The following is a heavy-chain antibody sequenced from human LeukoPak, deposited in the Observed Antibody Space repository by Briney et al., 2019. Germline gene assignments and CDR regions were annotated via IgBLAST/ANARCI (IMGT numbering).Heavy chain of an antibody. Sequence: GGSLRLSCATSGFTFSSYWMSWVRQAPGKGLEWVANINQDGREIYYVDSVKGRFTISRDNAKNSLYLQMNSLRAEDTAVYYCAKENPDYYGMDVWGQGTTVTVSS. CDR2: INQDGREI. CDR1: GFTFSSYW. V-gene: IGHV3-7*01. J-gene: IGHJ6*02. CDR3: AKENPDYYGMDV.